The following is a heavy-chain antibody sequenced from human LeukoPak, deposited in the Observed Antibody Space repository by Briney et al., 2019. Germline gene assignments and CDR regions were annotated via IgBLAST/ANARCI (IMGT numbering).Heavy chain of an antibody. CDR1: GYTFTSYY. CDR2: INPNSGGT. CDR3: ARISSGYYDFDY. J-gene: IGHJ4*02. D-gene: IGHD6-19*01. V-gene: IGHV1-2*02. Sequence: ASVKVSCKASGYTFTSYYMHWVRQAPGQGLEWMGWINPNSGGTNYAQKFQGRVTMTRDTSISTAYMELSRLRSDDTAVYYCARISSGYYDFDYWGQGTLVTVSS.